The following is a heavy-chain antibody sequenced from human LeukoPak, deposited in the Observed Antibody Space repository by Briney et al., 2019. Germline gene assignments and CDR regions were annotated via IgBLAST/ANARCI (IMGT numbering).Heavy chain of an antibody. CDR1: GGTFSSYA. D-gene: IGHD5-18*01. CDR2: IIPIFGTA. Sequence: SVKVSCKASGGTFSSYAISWVRQAPGQGLEWMGGIIPIFGTANYAQKFQGRVTITADKSTSTAYMELSSLRSEDTAVYYCGACVHKLSGYSYGFPSYYYYYYMDVWGKGTTVTVSS. V-gene: IGHV1-69*06. CDR3: GACVHKLSGYSYGFPSYYYYYYMDV. J-gene: IGHJ6*03.